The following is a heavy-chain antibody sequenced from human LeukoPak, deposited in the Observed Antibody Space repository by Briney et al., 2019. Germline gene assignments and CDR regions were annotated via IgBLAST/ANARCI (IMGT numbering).Heavy chain of an antibody. CDR3: ARATSECYPPDY. D-gene: IGHD1-26*01. J-gene: IGHJ4*02. V-gene: IGHV1-18*01. Sequence: ASVKVSCKPSGYTFTSYGISWVRQAPGQGLEWMGWISTYNGNTNYAQKLQGRVTMTTDTSTSTAYMELSSLISEDTAIYYCARATSECYPPDYWGQGTLVTVSS. CDR1: GYTFTSYG. CDR2: ISTYNGNT.